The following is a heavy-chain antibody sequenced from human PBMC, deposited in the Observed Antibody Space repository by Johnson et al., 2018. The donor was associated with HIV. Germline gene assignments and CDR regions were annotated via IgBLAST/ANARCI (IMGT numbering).Heavy chain of an antibody. J-gene: IGHJ3*02. V-gene: IGHV3-30*14. CDR3: AREGRGAPHDAFDI. CDR1: GFTFISYA. CDR2: ISYDGSNK. Sequence: QMQLVESGGGVVQPGRSLRLSCAASGFTFISYAMHWVRQAPGKGLEWVAVISYDGSNKYYADSVKGRFTISRDNSKNTLYLQMNSLRAEDTAVYYCAREGRGAPHDAFDIWGQGTMVTVSS. D-gene: IGHD2-15*01.